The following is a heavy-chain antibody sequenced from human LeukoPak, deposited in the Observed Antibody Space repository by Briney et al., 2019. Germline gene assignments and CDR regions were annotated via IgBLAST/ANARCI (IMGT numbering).Heavy chain of an antibody. CDR1: GGSFSVYY. CDR3: ARDSSSWYEGLD. D-gene: IGHD6-13*01. J-gene: IGHJ4*02. Sequence: PSETLSLTCAVYGGSFSVYYWSWIRQPPGKGLEWIGEINHSGSTNYNPSLKSRVTISVDTSKNQFSLKLSSVTAADTAVYYCARDSSSWYEGLDWGQGTLVTVSS. CDR2: INHSGST. V-gene: IGHV4-34*09.